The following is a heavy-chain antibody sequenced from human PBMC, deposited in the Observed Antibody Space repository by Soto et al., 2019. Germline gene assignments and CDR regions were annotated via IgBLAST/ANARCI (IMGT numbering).Heavy chain of an antibody. D-gene: IGHD2-8*01. Sequence: EVQLVESGGGLVQPGGSLKLSCAASGFTFSGSAMHWVRQASGKGLEWVDRIRSKAKSYATAYAASVKGRFTISRDDSKDTAYLQMNSLKTEDTAVYYCTRNKRYCTNGVCYSSTPYYYYYMDVWGKGDHGHRLL. J-gene: IGHJ6*03. CDR3: TRNKRYCTNGVCYSSTPYYYYYMDV. CDR1: GFTFSGSA. CDR2: IRSKAKSYAT. V-gene: IGHV3-73*01.